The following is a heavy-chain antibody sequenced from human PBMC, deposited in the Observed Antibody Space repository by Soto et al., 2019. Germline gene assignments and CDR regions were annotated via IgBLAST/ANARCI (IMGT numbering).Heavy chain of an antibody. Sequence: PGESLKISCKGSGYSFTSYWISWVRQMPGKGLEWMGRIDPSDSYTNYSPSFQGHVTISADKSISTAYLQWSSLKASDTAMYYCAAPCPYSSVWDSPRGRDYGMDVWGQGTTVTGSS. D-gene: IGHD6-25*01. J-gene: IGHJ6*02. CDR1: GYSFTSYW. V-gene: IGHV5-10-1*01. CDR3: AAPCPYSSVWDSPRGRDYGMDV. CDR2: IDPSDSYT.